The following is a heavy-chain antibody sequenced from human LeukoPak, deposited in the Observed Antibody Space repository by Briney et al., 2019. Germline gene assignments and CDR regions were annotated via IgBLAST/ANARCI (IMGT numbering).Heavy chain of an antibody. Sequence: GGSLRLSCAASGFTVSTNYLSWVRQAPGKGLEWVSVIYSGGTTHYADSVKGRFTISRDNSKNTLYLQMNSLRVEDTAVYYCARTYYYDSSGPDWGQGTPVTVSS. CDR2: IYSGGTT. J-gene: IGHJ4*02. V-gene: IGHV3-66*01. CDR1: GFTVSTNY. D-gene: IGHD3-22*01. CDR3: ARTYYYDSSGPD.